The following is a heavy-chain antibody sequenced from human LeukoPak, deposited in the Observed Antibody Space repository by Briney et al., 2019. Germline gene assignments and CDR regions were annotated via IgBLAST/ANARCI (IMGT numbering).Heavy chain of an antibody. CDR3: ARDCGSHDAFDI. CDR2: ISRSGSYI. Sequence: GGSLRLSCAASGLTFSSYAMSWVRQAPGKGLEWVSSISRSGSYIYYADSVKGRFTISRDNAKNSLFLQMNSLRAEDTAVFYCARDCGSHDAFDIWGQGTMVTVSS. CDR1: GLTFSSYA. V-gene: IGHV3-21*01. D-gene: IGHD1-26*01. J-gene: IGHJ3*02.